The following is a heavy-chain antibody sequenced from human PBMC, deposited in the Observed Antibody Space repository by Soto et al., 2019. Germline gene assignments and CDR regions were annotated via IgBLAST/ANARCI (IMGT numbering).Heavy chain of an antibody. D-gene: IGHD3-22*01. J-gene: IGHJ4*02. CDR3: GGTKDSYDSSGYYGY. V-gene: IGHV3-23*01. CDR1: GFTFSSYA. Sequence: EVQLLESGGGLVQPGGSLRLSCAASGFTFSSYAMSWVRQAPGKGLEWVSGITGSRGSTYYADSVKGRFTIHRDNTKNPLYLRMNSMRADDTAVYYCGGTKDSYDSSGYYGYWGQGTLVTVSS. CDR2: ITGSRGST.